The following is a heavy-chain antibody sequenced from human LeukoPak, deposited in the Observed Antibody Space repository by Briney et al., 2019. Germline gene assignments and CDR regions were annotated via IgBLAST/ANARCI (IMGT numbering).Heavy chain of an antibody. CDR3: ASTSGYRPPYYFDY. J-gene: IGHJ4*02. V-gene: IGHV3-72*01. D-gene: IGHD5-12*01. Sequence: PGGSLRLSCAASGFTFSDHYMDWVRQAPGKGLEWVGRTRNKANSYTTEYAASVKGRFTISRDDSKNSLYLQMNSLKTEDTAVYYCASTSGYRPPYYFDYWGQGTLVTVSS. CDR1: GFTFSDHY. CDR2: TRNKANSYTT.